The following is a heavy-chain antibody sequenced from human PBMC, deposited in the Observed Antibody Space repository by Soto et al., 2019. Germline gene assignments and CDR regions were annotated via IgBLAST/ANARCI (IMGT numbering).Heavy chain of an antibody. V-gene: IGHV1-69*12. J-gene: IGHJ5*02. CDR3: AIGGDYFLSRACFGP. CDR1: GGTFSSYA. Sequence: QVQLVQSGAEVKKPGSSVKVSCKASGGTFSSYAISWVRQAPGQGLEWMGGIIPIFGTANYAQKFQGRVTXXADEATSTAYLELSSLRSEDTAVYYCAIGGDYFLSRACFGPCGQGTLVTVSS. D-gene: IGHD4-17*01. CDR2: IIPIFGTA.